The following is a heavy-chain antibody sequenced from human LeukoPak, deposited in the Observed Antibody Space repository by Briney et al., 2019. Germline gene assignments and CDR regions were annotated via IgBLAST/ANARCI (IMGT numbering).Heavy chain of an antibody. CDR2: MNPENGNA. J-gene: IGHJ5*02. Sequence: ASVKVSCKASGYTFTSHDVNWVRQATGQGLEWMGWMNPENGNAGYAQKFQGRVTITRNTTISIAYMELSGLRSEDTAVYYCARVKRGYCTGGRCYSGNWFDPWGQGTLVTVSS. V-gene: IGHV1-8*03. CDR1: GYTFTSHD. D-gene: IGHD2-15*01. CDR3: ARVKRGYCTGGRCYSGNWFDP.